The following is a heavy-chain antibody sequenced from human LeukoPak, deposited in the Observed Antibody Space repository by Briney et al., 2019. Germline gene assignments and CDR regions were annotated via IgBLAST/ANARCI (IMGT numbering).Heavy chain of an antibody. D-gene: IGHD1-26*01. CDR3: ARASSYSGDAFDI. CDR2: ISSNGGST. CDR1: GFTFSSYA. J-gene: IGHJ3*02. Sequence: GRSLRLSCAASGFTFSSYAMHWVRQAPGKGLEYVSAISSNGGSTYYANSVKGRFTISRDNSKNTLYLQMGSLRAEDMAVYYCARASSYSGDAFDIWGQGTMVTVSS. V-gene: IGHV3-64*01.